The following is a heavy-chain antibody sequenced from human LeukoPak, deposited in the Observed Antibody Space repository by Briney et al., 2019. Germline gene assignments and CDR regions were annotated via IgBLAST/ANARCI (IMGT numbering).Heavy chain of an antibody. J-gene: IGHJ1*01. CDR3: ARLLRN. CDR2: ITYDGSNK. D-gene: IGHD1-26*01. CDR1: GFTFITYA. Sequence: PGGSLRLSCAASGFTFITYAMHWVRQAPGKGLEWVAVITYDGSNKYYADSVKGRFTISRDNSKNTLYLQMNSLRAEDTAVYYCARLLRNWGQGTLVTVSS. V-gene: IGHV3-30*04.